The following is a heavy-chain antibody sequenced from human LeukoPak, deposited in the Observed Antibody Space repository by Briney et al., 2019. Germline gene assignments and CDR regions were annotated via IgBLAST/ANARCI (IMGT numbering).Heavy chain of an antibody. CDR2: ISGSGGST. CDR3: AKDRSCTGSSCNVGS. D-gene: IGHD2-2*01. CDR1: GFTFSSFA. V-gene: IGHV3-23*01. J-gene: IGHJ3*01. Sequence: PGGSLRLSCAASGFTFSSFAMSWVRQAPGKGLEWVSAISGSGGSTYYADSVKSRFTISRDNSKNTLFLQMNSLRAEDTAVYYCAKDRSCTGSSCNVGSWGQGTMVTVSS.